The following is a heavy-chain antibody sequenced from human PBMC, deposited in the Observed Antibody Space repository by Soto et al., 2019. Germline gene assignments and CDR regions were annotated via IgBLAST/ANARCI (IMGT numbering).Heavy chain of an antibody. CDR1: GGSISSSGYY. CDR3: ARDVSYDGSGWANWFDP. J-gene: IGHJ5*02. V-gene: IGHV4-31*03. CDR2: IHSSGNT. D-gene: IGHD3-22*01. Sequence: QVQLQESGPGLVKPSQTLSLTCTVSGGSISSSGYYWSWLRQNPGKGLEWIGYIHSSGNTYYMPSLKCRVPISLDTSKNQFSLKLSSVTAADTAVYYCARDVSYDGSGWANWFDPWGQGTLVTVSS.